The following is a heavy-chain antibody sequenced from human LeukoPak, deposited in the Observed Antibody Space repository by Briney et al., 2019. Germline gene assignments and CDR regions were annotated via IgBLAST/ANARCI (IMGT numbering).Heavy chain of an antibody. CDR3: YTSITDY. D-gene: IGHD2-21*01. V-gene: IGHV3-15*07. Sequence: GGSLRLSCAASGFNVNNAWMSWVRQAPGKGLEWVGRIRSKIDGGATDYAAPVKGRFTISRDDSKNTLYLQINSLKIEDTAMYYCYTSITDYWGQGTLVTISS. CDR1: GFNVNNAW. CDR2: IRSKIDGGAT. J-gene: IGHJ4*02.